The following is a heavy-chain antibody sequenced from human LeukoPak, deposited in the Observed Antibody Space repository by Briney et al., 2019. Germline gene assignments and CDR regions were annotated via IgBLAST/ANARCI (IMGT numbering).Heavy chain of an antibody. V-gene: IGHV3-20*04. Sequence: PGGSLRLSCPAYGFTFDDYGMGWVRQAPGKGLEWVSAINWNGSSTGYADSVRGRFTISRDNAKNSLYLRMNSLGAEDTAFYYCARPVTTAYYFDYWGQGTLVTVSS. CDR2: INWNGSST. D-gene: IGHD4-17*01. CDR3: ARPVTTAYYFDY. CDR1: GFTFDDYG. J-gene: IGHJ4*02.